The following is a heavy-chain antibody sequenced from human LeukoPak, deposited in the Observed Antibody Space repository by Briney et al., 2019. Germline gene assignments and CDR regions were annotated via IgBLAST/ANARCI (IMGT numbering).Heavy chain of an antibody. Sequence: ASVKVSCKASGGTFSSYAISWVRQAPGQGLEWMGGIIPIFGTANYAQKFQGRVTITADKSTSTAYMELSSLRSEDTAVYYCARGRTMARSFDYWGQGTLVTVSS. CDR1: GGTFSSYA. D-gene: IGHD5-24*01. CDR2: IIPIFGTA. V-gene: IGHV1-69*06. CDR3: ARGRTMARSFDY. J-gene: IGHJ4*02.